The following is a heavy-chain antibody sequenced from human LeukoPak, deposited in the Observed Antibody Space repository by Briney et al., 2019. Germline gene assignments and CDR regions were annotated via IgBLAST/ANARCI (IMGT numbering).Heavy chain of an antibody. CDR2: ITISGHTK. J-gene: IGHJ5*02. D-gene: IGHD5-24*01. V-gene: IGHV3-48*03. Sequence: PGGSLRLSCAASGFDLSTYDMNWVRQAPGKGLEWIADITISGHTKNYADSVKGRFSISRDNARTSLYLQMHSLRVEATGVYYCARGDPHADLWGQGTLVTVSS. CDR1: GFDLSTYD. CDR3: ARGDPHADL.